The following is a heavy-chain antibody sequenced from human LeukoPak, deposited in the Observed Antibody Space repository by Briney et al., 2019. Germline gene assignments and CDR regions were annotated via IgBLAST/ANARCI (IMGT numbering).Heavy chain of an antibody. V-gene: IGHV3-7*01. CDR2: IKQDGSEK. D-gene: IGHD6-13*01. J-gene: IGHJ1*01. CDR3: AKDLSDSSSWLEYFQH. Sequence: GSLRLSCAASGFTFSSSWMSWVRQAPGKRLERVANIKQDGSEKYYVDSVKGRFTISRDNAKNSLYLQMNSLRAEDTAVYYCAKDLSDSSSWLEYFQHWGQGTLVTVSS. CDR1: GFTFSSSW.